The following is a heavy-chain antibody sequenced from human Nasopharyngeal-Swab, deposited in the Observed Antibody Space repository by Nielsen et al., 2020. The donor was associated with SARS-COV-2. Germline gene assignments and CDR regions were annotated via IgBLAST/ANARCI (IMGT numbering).Heavy chain of an antibody. D-gene: IGHD3-16*01. Sequence: SGTLSLTCAVSVGSISSSNWWSWVRQPRGKGLGWIGEIYHSGSTNYNPSLKSRVTISVDKSKNQFSLKLSSGTAADTAVYYCARGLLGEFPGGMDVWGQGTTVTVSS. V-gene: IGHV4-4*02. CDR2: IYHSGST. CDR1: VGSISSSNW. J-gene: IGHJ6*02. CDR3: ARGLLGEFPGGMDV.